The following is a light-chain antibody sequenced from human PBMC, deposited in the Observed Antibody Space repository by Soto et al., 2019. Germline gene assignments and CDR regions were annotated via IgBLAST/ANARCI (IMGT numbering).Light chain of an antibody. Sequence: QSVLTQPASVSGSPGQSITISCTRASSDVGGDNYVSWFQQHPGKAPKLLIYDVTNRPSGVSHRFSGSQSANTASLTISGIQAEDEADYYCSSYTTNTILVFGGGTKVTVL. CDR3: SSYTTNTILV. J-gene: IGLJ2*01. CDR2: DVT. CDR1: SSDVGGDNY. V-gene: IGLV2-14*01.